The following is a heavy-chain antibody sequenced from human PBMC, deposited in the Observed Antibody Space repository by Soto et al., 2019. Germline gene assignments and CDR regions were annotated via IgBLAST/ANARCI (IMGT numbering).Heavy chain of an antibody. CDR1: EYIFSTYW. D-gene: IGHD3-22*01. V-gene: IGHV5-51*01. CDR3: ARLDTSGYYLDH. Sequence: PGESLKISCKASEYIFSTYWIAWCLQMPGKGLEWMGITYPGDPETRYSPSFQGQVTISADKPISTAYLQWSSLKASDTAIYYCARLDTSGYYLDHWGQGTLVTVSS. CDR2: TYPGDPET. J-gene: IGHJ4*02.